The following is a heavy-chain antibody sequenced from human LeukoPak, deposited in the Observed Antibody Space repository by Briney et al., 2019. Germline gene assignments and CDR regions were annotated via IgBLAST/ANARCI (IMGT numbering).Heavy chain of an antibody. CDR2: INPNNGDT. D-gene: IGHD1-26*01. J-gene: IGHJ4*02. CDR1: GYTFTDYY. V-gene: IGHV1-2*04. Sequence: ASVKVSCKASGYTFTDYYIHWVRQAPGQGLEWMGWINPNNGDTNYAQKFQGWVTMTRDTSINTAYMELRRLTSDDTAVYFCARAHTVLLGAGGYWGQGTLGTVSS. CDR3: ARAHTVLLGAGGY.